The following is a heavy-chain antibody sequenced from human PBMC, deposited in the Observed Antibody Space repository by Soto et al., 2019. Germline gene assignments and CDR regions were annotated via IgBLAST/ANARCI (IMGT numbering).Heavy chain of an antibody. CDR2: ISGSGGST. Sequence: PGGSLRLSCAASGFTFSSYAMSWVRQAPGKGLEWVSGISGSGGSTYYADSVKGRFTISRDNSKNTLYLQMNSLRAEDTAVYYCARSPYCSGGRCSYYYYYYYMDVWGKGTTVTVSS. CDR3: ARSPYCSGGRCSYYYYYYYMDV. V-gene: IGHV3-23*01. CDR1: GFTFSSYA. D-gene: IGHD2-15*01. J-gene: IGHJ6*03.